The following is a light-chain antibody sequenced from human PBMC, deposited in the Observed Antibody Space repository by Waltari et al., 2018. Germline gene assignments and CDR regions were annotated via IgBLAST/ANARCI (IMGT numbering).Light chain of an antibody. CDR1: QGISSY. Sequence: AIRITQSPSSLSASTGDRVTITCRASQGISSYLAWYQQKPGKAPKLLVYAASTLQSGFPSRFSGIGSGTDFTLTISCLQSEDFATYYCQQYYSYPWTVGQGTKVEIK. CDR2: AAS. CDR3: QQYYSYPWT. J-gene: IGKJ1*01. V-gene: IGKV1-8*01.